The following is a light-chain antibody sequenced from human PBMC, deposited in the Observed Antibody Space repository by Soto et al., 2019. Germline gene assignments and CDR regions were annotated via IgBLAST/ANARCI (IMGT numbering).Light chain of an antibody. J-gene: IGLJ3*02. V-gene: IGLV2-11*01. CDR1: NSDVGAYDY. CDR3: CSYAVSNTWV. Sequence: QSVLTQSRSVSGCPGQSVIISCTGTNSDVGAYDYVSWYQQHPGKAPKLIIYDVTKRPSGVPDRFSASKSGNTASLTISGLQAEDEADYYCCSYAVSNTWVFGGGTKLTVL. CDR2: DVT.